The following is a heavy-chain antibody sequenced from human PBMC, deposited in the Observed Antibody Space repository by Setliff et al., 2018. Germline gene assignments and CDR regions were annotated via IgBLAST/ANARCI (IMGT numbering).Heavy chain of an antibody. D-gene: IGHD3-3*01. CDR2: INAGNGNT. Sequence: ASVKVSCKASGYTFTNYAIHWVRQAPGQRLEWMGWINAGNGNTKYSQKFQGRVTITRDTSASTAYMELSSLRSEDTAVYYCARDTYIGDFWSGYYIQGRFDPWGQGALVTVS. CDR1: GYTFTNYA. J-gene: IGHJ5*02. CDR3: ARDTYIGDFWSGYYIQGRFDP. V-gene: IGHV1-3*01.